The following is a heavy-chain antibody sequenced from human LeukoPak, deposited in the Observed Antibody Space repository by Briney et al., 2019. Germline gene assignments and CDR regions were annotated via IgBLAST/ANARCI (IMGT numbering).Heavy chain of an antibody. J-gene: IGHJ6*02. CDR3: AKDSGYDILTGYGMDV. CDR1: GFTFSSYG. Sequence: GGSLRLSCAASGFTFSSYGMHWVRQAPGKGLEWVAVISYDGSNKYYADSVKGRFTISGDNSKNTLYLQMNSLRAEDTAVYYCAKDSGYDILTGYGMDVWGQGTTVTVSS. V-gene: IGHV3-30*18. CDR2: ISYDGSNK. D-gene: IGHD3-9*01.